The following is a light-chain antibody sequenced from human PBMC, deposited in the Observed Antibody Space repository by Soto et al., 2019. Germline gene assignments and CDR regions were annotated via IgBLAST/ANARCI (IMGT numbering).Light chain of an antibody. CDR1: QPVGTW. V-gene: IGKV1D-16*01. CDR2: AAS. J-gene: IGKJ3*01. Sequence: IQMTQSPSSLSASVGDRVTITCRASQPVGTWVAWYQQKGERAPRPLMYAASTLETAVPSRFSGSASGTDFTLTISSLQPEDFATYDGQQYNSYPPTFGPGTTVDFK. CDR3: QQYNSYPPT.